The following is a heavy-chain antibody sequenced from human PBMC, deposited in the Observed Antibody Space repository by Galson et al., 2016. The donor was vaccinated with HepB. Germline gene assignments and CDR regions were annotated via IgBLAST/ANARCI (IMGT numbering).Heavy chain of an antibody. CDR3: AKGNGYIYRLSFEY. Sequence: SLRLSCAASGFTFSSYGMTWVRQAPGKGLEWVAVINNNGDTTHFTDSVKGRFTISRDNSKNMLFLEMNGLRVEDTAIYFCAKGNGYIYRLSFEYWGQGTLATVSS. D-gene: IGHD5-24*01. V-gene: IGHV3-23*01. CDR2: INNNGDTT. J-gene: IGHJ4*02. CDR1: GFTFSSYG.